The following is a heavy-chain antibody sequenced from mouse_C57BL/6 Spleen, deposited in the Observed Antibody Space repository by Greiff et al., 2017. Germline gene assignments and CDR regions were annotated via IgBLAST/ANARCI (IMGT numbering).Heavy chain of an antibody. CDR3: ARYNGPTGGFAY. V-gene: IGHV7-3*01. Sequence: EVNLVESGGGLVQPWGSLSLSCAASGFTFTDYYMSWVRQPPGKALEWLGFIRNKANGYTTEYSASVKGRFTISRDNSQSILYLQMNALRAEDSATYYCARYNGPTGGFAYWGQGTLVTVSA. CDR1: GFTFTDYY. CDR2: IRNKANGYTT. J-gene: IGHJ3*01. D-gene: IGHD1-1*01.